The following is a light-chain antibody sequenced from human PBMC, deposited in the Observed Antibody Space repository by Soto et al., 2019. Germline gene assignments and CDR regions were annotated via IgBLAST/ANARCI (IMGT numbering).Light chain of an antibody. J-gene: IGKJ5*01. CDR3: QQYNDWQIT. Sequence: EIVITQSPTTLSVSPGERATLSCRASQSVSSNLAWYQQKPGQAPRLLFYGASTRATGVPARFSGSGSGTEFTLTISSLQSEDFAIYYCQQYNDWQITFGQGTRLEI. V-gene: IGKV3-15*01. CDR1: QSVSSN. CDR2: GAS.